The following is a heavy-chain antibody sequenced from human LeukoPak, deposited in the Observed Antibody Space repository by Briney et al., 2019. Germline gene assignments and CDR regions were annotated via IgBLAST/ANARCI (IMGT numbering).Heavy chain of an antibody. CDR3: ARVPKYCSSTSSCWFDP. V-gene: IGHV1-18*01. J-gene: IGHJ5*02. Sequence: GASVKVSCKASGYTVTRYGISWVRQAPEQGLEWMGWISAYNGNTNYAQKLQGRVTMTTDTSTSTAYMELRSLRSDDTAVYYCARVPKYCSSTSSCWFDPWGHGTLVTVSS. CDR1: GYTVTRYG. CDR2: ISAYNGNT. D-gene: IGHD2-2*01.